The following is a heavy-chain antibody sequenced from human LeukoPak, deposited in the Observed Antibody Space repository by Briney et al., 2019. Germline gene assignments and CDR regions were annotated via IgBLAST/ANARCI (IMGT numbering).Heavy chain of an antibody. CDR2: INPNSGGT. CDR3: ARDRRGVPAAKDY. Sequence: ASVKVSCKASGYTFTGYYMHWVRRAPGQGLEWMGWINPNSGGTNYAQKFQGRVTMTRDTSISTAYMELSRLRSDDTAVYYCARDRRGVPAAKDYWGQGTLVTVSS. V-gene: IGHV1-2*02. J-gene: IGHJ4*02. CDR1: GYTFTGYY. D-gene: IGHD2-2*01.